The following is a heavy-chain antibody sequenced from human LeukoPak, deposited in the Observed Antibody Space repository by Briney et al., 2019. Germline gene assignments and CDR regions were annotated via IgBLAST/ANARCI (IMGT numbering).Heavy chain of an antibody. CDR1: GFTFSSYG. J-gene: IGHJ6*03. CDR3: AKDPRSGYSGYDYGYYYYYMDV. V-gene: IGHV3-30*02. Sequence: GGSLRLSCAASGFTFSSYGMHWVRQAPGKGLEWVAFIRYDGSNKYYADSVKGRFTISRDNSKNTLYLQMNSLRAEDTAVYYCAKDPRSGYSGYDYGYYYYYMDVWGKGTTVTISS. CDR2: IRYDGSNK. D-gene: IGHD5-12*01.